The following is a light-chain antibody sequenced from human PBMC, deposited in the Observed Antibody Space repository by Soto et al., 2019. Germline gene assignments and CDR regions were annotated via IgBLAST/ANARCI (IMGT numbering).Light chain of an antibody. CDR3: QQSYSTPIT. CDR1: QSISSY. Sequence: DIKMTQSPSSLSASVGARVTITCRASQSISSYLNWYQQKPGKAPKLMIYAASSLQSGVPSRFSGSGSGTDCTLTISSLQPEDVATYYCQQSYSTPITFGQGTRLEIK. J-gene: IGKJ5*01. CDR2: AAS. V-gene: IGKV1-39*01.